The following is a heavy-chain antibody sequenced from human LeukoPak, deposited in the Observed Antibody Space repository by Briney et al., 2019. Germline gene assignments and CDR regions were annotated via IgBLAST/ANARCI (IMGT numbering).Heavy chain of an antibody. D-gene: IGHD4-17*01. CDR2: ISWRSSDI. J-gene: IGHJ3*02. V-gene: IGHV3-21*04. Sequence: GGSLRLSCVASELTLSSYNMKWVRQAPGKRLEWVSSISWRSSDIEYADSVKGRFTISRDIDKKSLYLQMNSLRVEDTAVYYCAKDQDYGDYAVGADAFDIWGQGTMVTVSS. CDR3: AKDQDYGDYAVGADAFDI. CDR1: ELTLSSYN.